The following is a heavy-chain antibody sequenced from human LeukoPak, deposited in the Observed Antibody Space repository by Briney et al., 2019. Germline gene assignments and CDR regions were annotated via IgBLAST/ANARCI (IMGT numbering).Heavy chain of an antibody. V-gene: IGHV3-66*01. CDR1: GFTVSSNY. CDR3: AKVAFYDSSGFDY. D-gene: IGHD3-22*01. J-gene: IGHJ4*02. CDR2: IHSGGNT. Sequence: GGSLGLSCAASGFTVSSNYMTWVRQAPGKGLEWVSGIHSGGNTYYADSVKGRFTISRDNSKNTLYLQMNSLRAEDSAVYYCAKVAFYDSSGFDYWGQGTLVTVSS.